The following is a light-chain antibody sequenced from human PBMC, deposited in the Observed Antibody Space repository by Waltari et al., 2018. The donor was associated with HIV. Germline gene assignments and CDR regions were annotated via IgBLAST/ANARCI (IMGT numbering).Light chain of an antibody. Sequence: DIQMTKSPSSVPPPVGDRVTTPFRASQGISSWLDWYQQKPGKAPKLLIYAATSFQSGVPSRFSGSGSGTDFTLTISSLQPEDFATYYCQQANSFPLTFGGGTKVEIK. V-gene: IGKV1-12*01. J-gene: IGKJ4*01. CDR3: QQANSFPLT. CDR1: QGISSW. CDR2: AAT.